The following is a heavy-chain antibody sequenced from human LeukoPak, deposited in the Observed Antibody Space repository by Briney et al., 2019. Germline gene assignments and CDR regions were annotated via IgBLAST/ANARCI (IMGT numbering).Heavy chain of an antibody. V-gene: IGHV3-23*01. J-gene: IGHJ4*02. CDR3: AKGTYHPYPFDY. CDR2: ISDSGGNT. D-gene: IGHD1-1*01. CDR1: GFTFSSYG. Sequence: GGSLRLSCVASGFTFSSYGMSWVRQAPGKGLEWVSAISDSGGNTYYADSVKGRFTISRDNSKNTLYLLMDSLRAEDTAVYYCAKGTYHPYPFDYWGQGTLVTVSS.